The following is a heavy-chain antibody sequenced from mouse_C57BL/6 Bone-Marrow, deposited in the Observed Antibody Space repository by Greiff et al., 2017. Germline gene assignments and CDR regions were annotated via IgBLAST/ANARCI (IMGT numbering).Heavy chain of an antibody. CDR2: IDPENGDT. CDR1: GFNIKDDY. D-gene: IGHD1-1*01. V-gene: IGHV14-4*01. J-gene: IGHJ3*01. Sequence: EVKLQESGAELVRPGASVKLSCTASGFNIKDDYMHWVKQRPEQGLEWIGWIDPENGDTEYASKFQGKATITANTSSNTAHLQISSLTSEDTAVYYCTGSQAWFAYWGQGTLVTVSA. CDR3: TGSQAWFAY.